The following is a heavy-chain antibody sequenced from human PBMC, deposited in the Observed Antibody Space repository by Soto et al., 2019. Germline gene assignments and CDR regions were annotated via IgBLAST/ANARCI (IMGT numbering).Heavy chain of an antibody. Sequence: QVQLQESGPGLVKPSQTLSLTCTVSGGSISSGGYYWSWIRQHPGKGLEWIGYIYYSGSTYYNPSLKSRVTISVATSKNQFSLKLTSVTAADTAVYYCARGTTVVTRGLDYWGQGTLVTVSS. D-gene: IGHD4-17*01. CDR2: IYYSGST. J-gene: IGHJ4*02. CDR1: GGSISSGGYY. V-gene: IGHV4-31*03. CDR3: ARGTTVVTRGLDY.